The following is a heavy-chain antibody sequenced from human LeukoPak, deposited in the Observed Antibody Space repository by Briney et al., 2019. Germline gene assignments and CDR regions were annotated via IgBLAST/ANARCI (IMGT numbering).Heavy chain of an antibody. Sequence: GASVTVSCKASGGTFSSYAISWVRQAPGQGLEWMGGIIPIFGTANYAQKFQGRVTITADESTSTAYMELSSLRSEDTAVYYCARRNYYDSSGYAFDIWGQGTMVTVSS. D-gene: IGHD3-22*01. J-gene: IGHJ3*02. V-gene: IGHV1-69*13. CDR1: GGTFSSYA. CDR2: IIPIFGTA. CDR3: ARRNYYDSSGYAFDI.